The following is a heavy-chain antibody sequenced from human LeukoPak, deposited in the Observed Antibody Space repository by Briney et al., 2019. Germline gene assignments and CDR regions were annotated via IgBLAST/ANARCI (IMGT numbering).Heavy chain of an antibody. D-gene: IGHD2-15*01. CDR3: ARDRGPYCSGGSRYNY. CDR2: ISSSSSTI. V-gene: IGHV3-48*01. CDR1: GFTFSSYS. J-gene: IGHJ4*02. Sequence: PGGSLRLSCAASGFTFSSYSMNWVRQAPGKRLEWVSYISSSSSTIYYADSAKGRFTISRDNAKNSLYLQMNSLRAEDTAVYYCARDRGPYCSGGSRYNYWGQGTLVTVSS.